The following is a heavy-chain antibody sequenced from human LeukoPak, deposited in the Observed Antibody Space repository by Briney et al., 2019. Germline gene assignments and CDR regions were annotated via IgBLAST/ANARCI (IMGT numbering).Heavy chain of an antibody. CDR1: GFTVSSNY. Sequence: GGSLRLSCAASGFTVSSNYMSWVRQAPGKGLEWVSVIYSGGSTYYADSVKGRFTISRDNAKNSLYLQMNSLRAEDTAVYYCARETDSSLFDYWGQGTLVTVSS. D-gene: IGHD3-22*01. J-gene: IGHJ4*02. CDR3: ARETDSSLFDY. CDR2: IYSGGST. V-gene: IGHV3-66*01.